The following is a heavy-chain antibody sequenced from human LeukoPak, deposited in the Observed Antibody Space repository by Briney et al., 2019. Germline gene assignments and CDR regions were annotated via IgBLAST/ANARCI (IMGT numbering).Heavy chain of an antibody. CDR2: ISSSSSYI. D-gene: IGHD6-19*01. Sequence: PGGSLRLSCAASGFTFSSYSMNWDRQAPGKGLEWVSSISSSSSYIYYADSVKGRFTISRDNAKNSLYLQMNSLRAEDTAVYYCAKHHLRGYSSGWYSLYYFDYWGQGTLVTVSS. CDR1: GFTFSSYS. J-gene: IGHJ4*02. CDR3: AKHHLRGYSSGWYSLYYFDY. V-gene: IGHV3-21*04.